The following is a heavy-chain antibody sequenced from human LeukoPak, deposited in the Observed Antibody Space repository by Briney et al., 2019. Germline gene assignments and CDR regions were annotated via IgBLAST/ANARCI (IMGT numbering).Heavy chain of an antibody. D-gene: IGHD5-18*01. V-gene: IGHV3-49*04. CDR3: TRDTPLRGYSYGYTEY. Sequence: GGSLRLPCTASGFTFGDYAMSWVRQAPGKGLEWLGFIRAKGFGGTTEHAASVKGRFTISRDDSKSMGYLQMNSLKIDDTAVYYCTRDTPLRGYSYGYTEYWGQGTLVTVSS. CDR2: IRAKGFGGTT. CDR1: GFTFGDYA. J-gene: IGHJ4*02.